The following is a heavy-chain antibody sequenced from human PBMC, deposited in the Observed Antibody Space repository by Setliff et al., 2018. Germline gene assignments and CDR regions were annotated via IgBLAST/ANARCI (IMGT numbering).Heavy chain of an antibody. CDR3: ARVDDGGYPDFYYYYGMDV. J-gene: IGHJ6*02. Sequence: TLSLTCTVSGGSISSYYWSWIRQPAGKGLEWIGHIYIGGSANYNPSLKSRVTMSIDTSKNQFSLKLSSVTAADTAVYYCARVDDGGYPDFYYYYGMDVWGQGTTVTVSS. V-gene: IGHV4-4*07. CDR1: GGSISSYY. D-gene: IGHD5-18*01. CDR2: IYIGGSA.